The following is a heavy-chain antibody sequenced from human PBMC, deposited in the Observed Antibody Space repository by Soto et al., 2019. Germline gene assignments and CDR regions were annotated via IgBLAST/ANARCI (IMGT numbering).Heavy chain of an antibody. CDR2: VYYSGGA. J-gene: IGHJ4*02. D-gene: IGHD3-10*01. CDR1: GVSIHNSHSF. Sequence: SETLSLTCTVSGVSIHNSHSFWGWIRQPPGKGLEFIGTVYYSGGAHYNSSLKSRVTISVDTANNQVSLRMRSLTAADTAVYYCARTYYYGSGSLYYFDYWGQGTLVTVSS. CDR3: ARTYYYGSGSLYYFDY. V-gene: IGHV4-39*01.